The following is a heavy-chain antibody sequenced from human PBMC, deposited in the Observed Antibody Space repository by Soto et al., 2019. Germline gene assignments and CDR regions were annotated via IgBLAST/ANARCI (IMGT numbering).Heavy chain of an antibody. Sequence: SVKVSCKASGYTFTSYFIHWVRQAPGQGLEWMGVFDPSGVATNSAQKFQGRLTMTRDTSTSTVYMDLTSLGSDDTALYYCARVSRGAFDIWGQGTLVTVSS. CDR2: FDPSGVAT. CDR3: ARVSRGAFDI. CDR1: GYTFTSYF. V-gene: IGHV1-46*01. J-gene: IGHJ3*02.